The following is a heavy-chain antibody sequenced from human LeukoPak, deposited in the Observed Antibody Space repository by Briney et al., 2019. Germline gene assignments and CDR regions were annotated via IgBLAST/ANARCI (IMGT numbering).Heavy chain of an antibody. V-gene: IGHV1-2*02. CDR3: ARGGQRYYDSSGYYSNWFDP. CDR1: GYTFTGYS. J-gene: IGHJ5*02. CDR2: INPNSGGT. D-gene: IGHD3-22*01. Sequence: ASVKVSCKASGYTFTGYSMHWVRQAPGQGLEWMGWINPNSGGTNYAQKFQGRVTMTRDTSISTAYMERSRLRSDDTAVYYCARGGQRYYDSSGYYSNWFDPWGQGNLVTVSS.